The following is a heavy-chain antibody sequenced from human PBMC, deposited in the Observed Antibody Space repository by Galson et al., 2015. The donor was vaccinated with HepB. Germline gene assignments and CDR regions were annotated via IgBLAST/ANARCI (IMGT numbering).Heavy chain of an antibody. CDR1: GYKFSAYS. CDR2: ISTNTGNP. Sequence: SVKVSCKASGYKFSAYSINWVRQAPGQGLEWMGWISTNTGNPTYAQGFTGRFVFSFDTSVTTTYLQINSLKDEDTAVYYCGRDRYYDSSGYAYWGQGTLVTVSS. J-gene: IGHJ4*02. V-gene: IGHV7-4-1*02. D-gene: IGHD3-22*01. CDR3: GRDRYYDSSGYAY.